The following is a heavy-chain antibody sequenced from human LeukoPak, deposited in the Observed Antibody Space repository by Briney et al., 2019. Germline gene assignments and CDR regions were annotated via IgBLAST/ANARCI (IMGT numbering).Heavy chain of an antibody. J-gene: IGHJ3*02. CDR3: AKDIFDWLSVFDAFDI. Sequence: PGGSLRLSCAASGFTFSSYGMHWVRQAPGKGLEWVAVISYDGSNKYYADSVKGRFTTSRDNSKNTLYLQMNSLRAEDTAVYYCAKDIFDWLSVFDAFDIWGQGTMVTVSS. V-gene: IGHV3-30*18. CDR2: ISYDGSNK. D-gene: IGHD3-9*01. CDR1: GFTFSSYG.